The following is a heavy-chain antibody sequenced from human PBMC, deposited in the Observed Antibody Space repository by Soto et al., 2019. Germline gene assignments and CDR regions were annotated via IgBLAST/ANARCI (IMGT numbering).Heavy chain of an antibody. V-gene: IGHV1-2*06. CDR3: ARDGEYSSSSGLLAH. D-gene: IGHD6-6*01. J-gene: IGHJ4*02. CDR2: INPNSGAA. Sequence: QVQLVQSGAEVKKPGASVKVSCKASGYTFIGQYIYWVRQAPGQGLEWMGRINPNSGAANYAQRFQGRVTVTRDTSISTAYMELSRLISDDTAVYYCARDGEYSSSSGLLAHWGQGTLVTVSS. CDR1: GYTFIGQY.